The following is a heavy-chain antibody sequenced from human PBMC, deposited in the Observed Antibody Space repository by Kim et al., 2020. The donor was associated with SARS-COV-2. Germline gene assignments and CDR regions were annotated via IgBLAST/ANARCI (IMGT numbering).Heavy chain of an antibody. V-gene: IGHV3-23*01. J-gene: IGHJ4*02. D-gene: IGHD4-17*01. CDR3: AKDRRGYYGDFHGPI. Sequence: DSVKGRLTNSRDNSKNTLYLQMNSLRAEDTAVYYCAKDRRGYYGDFHGPIWGQGTLVTVSS.